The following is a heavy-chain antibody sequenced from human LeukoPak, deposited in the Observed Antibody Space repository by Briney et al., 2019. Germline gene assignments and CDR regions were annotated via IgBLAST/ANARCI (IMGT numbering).Heavy chain of an antibody. D-gene: IGHD3/OR15-3a*01. CDR3: ASVDSGTAYLRYDY. Sequence: VASVNVSCKASGYTFADYYIHWVRQAPGQGLGWMGWIYPKSGGTNSAQQFQGRVTMTRDTSISTAYMELSRLTSDDTAIYYCASVDSGTAYLRYDYWGQGTLVTVSS. CDR1: GYTFADYY. CDR2: IYPKSGGT. J-gene: IGHJ4*02. V-gene: IGHV1-2*02.